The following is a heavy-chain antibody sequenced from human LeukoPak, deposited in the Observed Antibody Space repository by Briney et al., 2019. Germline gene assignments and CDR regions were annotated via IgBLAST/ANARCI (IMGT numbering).Heavy chain of an antibody. CDR3: VRGDYGDYTLFDY. CDR1: GFXVSSNY. V-gene: IGHV3-53*01. CDR2: IYSGGST. D-gene: IGHD4-17*01. Sequence: GGSLRLSCGASGFXVSSNYMSGVCQAPGKGLGWGSVIYSGGSTYYADSVEGRFTISRDNSKNTLYLQMNTLRAEDTAAYYCVRGDYGDYTLFDYWGQGTLVTVSS. J-gene: IGHJ4*02.